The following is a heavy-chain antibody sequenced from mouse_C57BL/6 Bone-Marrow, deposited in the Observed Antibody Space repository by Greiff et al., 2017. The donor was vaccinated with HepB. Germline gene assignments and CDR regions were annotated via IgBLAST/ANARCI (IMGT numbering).Heavy chain of an antibody. CDR1: GFTFSDYG. CDR2: ISSGSSTI. Sequence: EVMLVESGGGLVKPGGSLKLSCAASGFTFSDYGMHWVRQAPEKGLEWVAYISSGSSTIYYADTVKGRFTISRDNAKNTLFLQMTSLRSEDTAMYYCARGWLLLFAYWGQGTLVTVSA. CDR3: ARGWLLLFAY. V-gene: IGHV5-17*01. J-gene: IGHJ3*01. D-gene: IGHD2-3*01.